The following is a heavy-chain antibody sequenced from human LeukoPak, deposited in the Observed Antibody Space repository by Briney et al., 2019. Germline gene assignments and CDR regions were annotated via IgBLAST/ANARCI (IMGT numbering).Heavy chain of an antibody. CDR2: IYYSGST. CDR3: ARDPPGGAATIDY. CDR1: GGSISSSSYY. J-gene: IGHJ4*02. D-gene: IGHD5-12*01. Sequence: SETLSLTCTVSGGSISSSSYYWGWIRQPPGKGLEWIGSIYYSGSTYYSPSLKSRVTISVDTSKNQFSLKLSSVTAADTAVYYCARDPPGGAATIDYWGQGILVTVSS. V-gene: IGHV4-39*07.